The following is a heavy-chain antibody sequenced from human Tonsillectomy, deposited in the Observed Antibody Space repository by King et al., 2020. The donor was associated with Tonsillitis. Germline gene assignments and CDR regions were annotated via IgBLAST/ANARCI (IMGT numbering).Heavy chain of an antibody. J-gene: IGHJ4*02. CDR3: ARQTYDYLWGSYRPTFDY. D-gene: IGHD3-16*02. V-gene: IGHV4-39*01. CDR2: IYYTGST. Sequence: LQLQESGPGLVKPSETLSLTCTVSGGSITTNSYYWGWIRQPPGKGLEWIGSIYYTGSTHSTPSLKSRVTISVDTSKNQFSLKLNSVTAADTAVSYCARQTYDYLWGSYRPTFDYWGQGTLVTVSS. CDR1: GGSITTNSYY.